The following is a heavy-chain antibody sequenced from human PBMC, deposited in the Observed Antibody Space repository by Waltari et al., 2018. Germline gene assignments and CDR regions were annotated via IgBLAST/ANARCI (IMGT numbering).Heavy chain of an antibody. Sequence: QVQLQQWGAGLLKPSETLSLTCAVYGGSFSGYYWSWIRQPPGKGLEWIGEINHSGSTNYNPSLKSRVTISVDTSKNQFSLKLSSVTAADTAVYFCARGWYQSGPKLFDPWGQGTLVTVSS. CDR1: GGSFSGYY. CDR2: INHSGST. J-gene: IGHJ5*02. CDR3: ARGWYQSGPKLFDP. V-gene: IGHV4-34*01. D-gene: IGHD2-2*01.